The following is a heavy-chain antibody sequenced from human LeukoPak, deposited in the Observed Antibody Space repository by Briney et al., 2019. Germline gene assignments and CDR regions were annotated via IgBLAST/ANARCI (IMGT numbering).Heavy chain of an antibody. J-gene: IGHJ4*02. CDR3: ARLVEQWLVRGYFDY. CDR2: IYPGDSDT. CDR1: GYSFTSYW. V-gene: IGHV5-51*01. D-gene: IGHD6-19*01. Sequence: GESLKISCQGSGYSFTSYWIGWVRQMPGKGLEWMGIIYPGDSDTRYSPSFQGQVTISADKSISTAYLQWSSLKASDTAMYYCARLVEQWLVRGYFDYWGQGTLVTVSS.